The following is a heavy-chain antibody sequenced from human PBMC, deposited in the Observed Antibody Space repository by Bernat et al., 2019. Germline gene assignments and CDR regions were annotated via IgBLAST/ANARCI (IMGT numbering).Heavy chain of an antibody. V-gene: IGHV4-39*01. Sequence: QPQLQESGPGLVKPSETLSLTCTVSGASISSSSYYWGWIRQPPGKGMEWIGNIYYSGSTYYTPSLKSRVTITVDTSKNQISLKLNSVTAADTAVYYCARQDLIHFDFWGQGILVTVSS. J-gene: IGHJ4*02. CDR2: IYYSGST. CDR1: GASISSSSYY. CDR3: ARQDLIHFDF. D-gene: IGHD2-8*01.